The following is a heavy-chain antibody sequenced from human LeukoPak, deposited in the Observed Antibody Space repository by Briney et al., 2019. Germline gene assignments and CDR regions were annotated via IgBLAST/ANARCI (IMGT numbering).Heavy chain of an antibody. CDR2: IIPIFGTA. D-gene: IGHD2-2*01. CDR3: ARDRANCSSTSCYVRWVGWFDP. V-gene: IGHV1-69*01. J-gene: IGHJ5*02. CDR1: GGTFSSYA. Sequence: SVKVSCKASGGTFSSYAISWVRQAPGQGLEWMGGIIPIFGTANYAQKFQGRVTITADESTSTAYMGLGSLRSEDTAVYYCARDRANCSSTSCYVRWVGWFDPWGQGTLVTVSS.